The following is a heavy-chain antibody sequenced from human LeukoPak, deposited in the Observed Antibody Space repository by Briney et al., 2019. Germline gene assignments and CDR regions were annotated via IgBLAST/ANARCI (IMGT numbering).Heavy chain of an antibody. D-gene: IGHD3-10*01. CDR2: INGSGGSA. CDR1: GFTFSSYS. Sequence: GGSLRLSCAASGFTFSSYSMTWVRQAPGKGLEWVSTINGSGGSAYYPDSVEGRFTVSRDYSKNSLYLQMNSLRAEDTAVYYCAKENYDSGSYAHWCQGTLVSVSS. CDR3: AKENYDSGSYAH. J-gene: IGHJ4*02. V-gene: IGHV3-23*01.